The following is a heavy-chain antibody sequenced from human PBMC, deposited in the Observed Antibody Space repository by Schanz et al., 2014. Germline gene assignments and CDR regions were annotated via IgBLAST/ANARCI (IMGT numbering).Heavy chain of an antibody. V-gene: IGHV4-31*03. CDR2: IYYRGNT. CDR3: ARVPEQGWFDP. D-gene: IGHD1-26*01. Sequence: QVQLQESGPGLVEPSQTLSLTCTVSGDSISSAYWSWIRQHPGKGLEWIGFIYYRGNTYYNPALNGRISISLDPSKTQFFLNLNSVTAADTAVYYCARVPEQGWFDPWGQGTLVTVSS. CDR1: GDSISSAY. J-gene: IGHJ5*02.